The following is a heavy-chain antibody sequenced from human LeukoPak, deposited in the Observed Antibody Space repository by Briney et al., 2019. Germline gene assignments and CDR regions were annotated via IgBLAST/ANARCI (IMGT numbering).Heavy chain of an antibody. D-gene: IGHD6-13*01. CDR1: GFTFSSYS. CDR3: ARAPGYMGYYFDY. Sequence: GGSLRLSCAASGFTFSSYSMNWVRQAPGRGLEWVSSITGGSNYIDYADSMKGRFTLSIDNAKNSLYLQMNSLRAEDTAVYYCARAPGYMGYYFDYWGQATLVTVSS. J-gene: IGHJ4*02. V-gene: IGHV3-21*01. CDR2: ITGGSNYI.